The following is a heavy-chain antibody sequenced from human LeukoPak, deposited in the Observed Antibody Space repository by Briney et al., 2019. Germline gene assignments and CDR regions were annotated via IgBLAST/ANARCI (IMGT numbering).Heavy chain of an antibody. J-gene: IGHJ4*02. CDR3: ASDRVLGSGSLDN. CDR1: GFTFSSYS. V-gene: IGHV3-48*04. CDR2: ISSSGSTI. D-gene: IGHD3-10*01. Sequence: PGGSLRLSCAASGFTFSSYSMNWVRQAPGKGLEWVSYISSSGSTIYYADSVKGRFTISRDNAQNTLYLQMNSLRADDTAVYYCASDRVLGSGSLDNWGQGTLVTVSS.